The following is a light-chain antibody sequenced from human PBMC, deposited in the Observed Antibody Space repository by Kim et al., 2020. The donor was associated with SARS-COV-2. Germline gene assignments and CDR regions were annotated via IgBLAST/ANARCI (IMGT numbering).Light chain of an antibody. J-gene: IGKJ4*01. Sequence: EIVLTQSPATMSLSPGERATLSCRASQNVDNYLAWYQQKPGQPPRLLIYYASNRATGIPARFSGSGSGTDFTLTISSLEPEDFAVYYCQQRRNWPPLTFGGGTKVDSK. CDR1: QNVDNY. CDR2: YAS. CDR3: QQRRNWPPLT. V-gene: IGKV3-11*01.